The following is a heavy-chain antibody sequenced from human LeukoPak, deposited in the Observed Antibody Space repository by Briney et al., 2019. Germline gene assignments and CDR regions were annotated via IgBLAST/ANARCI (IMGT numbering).Heavy chain of an antibody. CDR1: VYTFTSYY. V-gene: IGHV1-46*01. CDR3: ARGVGATDCFDY. D-gene: IGHD1-26*01. CDR2: INPSGCST. Sequence: ASVKVSCKASVYTFTSYYMHWVRQAPGQGLEWMGIINPSGCSTSYAQKFQGRVTMTRDTSTSTVYMELSSLRSEDTAVYYCARGVGATDCFDYWGQGTLVTVSS. J-gene: IGHJ4*02.